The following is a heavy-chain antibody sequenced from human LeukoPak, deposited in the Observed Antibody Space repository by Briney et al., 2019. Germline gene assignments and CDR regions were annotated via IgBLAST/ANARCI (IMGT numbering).Heavy chain of an antibody. D-gene: IGHD5-18*01. Sequence: GGSLRLSCAASGFTFSSYAMHWVRQAPGKGLEWVAVISYDGSSKYYADFVKGRFTISRDNSKNTLYLQMNSLRAEDTAVYYCARDINSYGYLDYWGQGTLVTVSS. CDR1: GFTFSSYA. CDR2: ISYDGSSK. J-gene: IGHJ4*02. V-gene: IGHV3-30-3*01. CDR3: ARDINSYGYLDY.